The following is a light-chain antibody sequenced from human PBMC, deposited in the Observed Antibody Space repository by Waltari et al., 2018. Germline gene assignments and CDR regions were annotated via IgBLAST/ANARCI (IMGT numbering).Light chain of an antibody. CDR1: HSISNN. CDR2: GAS. J-gene: IGKJ3*01. V-gene: IGKV3-15*01. CDR3: QQYNNWPPVFT. Sequence: EIVLTPSPATLSVSPGARATLSCRASHSISNNLAWYQQNPGQAPRLLIYGASARATGIPARFSGSGSGTEFTLTISSLQSEDFAIYYCQQYNNWPPVFTFGPGTKVDF.